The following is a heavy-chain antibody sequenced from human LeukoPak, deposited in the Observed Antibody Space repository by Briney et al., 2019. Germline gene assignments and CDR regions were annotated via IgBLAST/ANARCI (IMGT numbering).Heavy chain of an antibody. Sequence: QSGGSLRLSCAASGFTFSSYAMSWVRQAPGKGLEWVSAISGSGGSTYYADSVKGRFTISRDNSKNTLYLQMNSLRAEDTAVYYCAKDPLGQWLDWGYYFDYWGQGTLVTVSS. J-gene: IGHJ4*02. CDR1: GFTFSSYA. V-gene: IGHV3-23*01. D-gene: IGHD6-19*01. CDR2: ISGSGGST. CDR3: AKDPLGQWLDWGYYFDY.